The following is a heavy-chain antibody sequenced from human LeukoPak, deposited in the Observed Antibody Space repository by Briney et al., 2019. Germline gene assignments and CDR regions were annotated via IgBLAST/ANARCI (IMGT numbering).Heavy chain of an antibody. D-gene: IGHD5-18*01. Sequence: EASVKVSCKASGYTFTYYGITWVRQAPGQGLEWMGWIGTHNGNTNYAQNLQGRVTMTTDTSTGTAYMELRSLTSDDTAVYYCVRGGHTTMVEFDFWGQGTLVIVSS. V-gene: IGHV1-18*01. CDR3: VRGGHTTMVEFDF. J-gene: IGHJ4*02. CDR1: GYTFTYYG. CDR2: IGTHNGNT.